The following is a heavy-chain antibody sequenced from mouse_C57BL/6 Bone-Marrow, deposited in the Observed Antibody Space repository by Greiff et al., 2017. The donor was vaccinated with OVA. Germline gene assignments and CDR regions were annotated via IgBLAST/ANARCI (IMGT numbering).Heavy chain of an antibody. CDR3: TYYYVSSTRDFAY. V-gene: IGHV14-4*01. CDR1: GFNIKDDY. Sequence: VQLQQSGAELVRPGASVKLSCTASGFNIKDDYMHWVKQRPEQGLEWIGWIDPENGDTEYASKFQGKATITADTSSNTAYLQLSSLTSEDTAVYYCTYYYVSSTRDFAYWGQGTLVTVSA. CDR2: IDPENGDT. D-gene: IGHD1-1*01. J-gene: IGHJ3*01.